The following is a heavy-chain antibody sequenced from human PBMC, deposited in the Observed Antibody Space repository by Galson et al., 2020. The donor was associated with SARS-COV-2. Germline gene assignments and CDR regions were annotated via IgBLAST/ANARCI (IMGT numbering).Heavy chain of an antibody. Sequence: ASVKVSCKASGYTFTSYAMHWVRQAPGQRLEWMGWINAGNGNTKYSQKFQGRVTITRDTSASTAYMELSSLRSEDTAVYYCARGPSLRFLEWPHPLRDWFDPWCQGTLVTVSS. J-gene: IGHJ5*02. V-gene: IGHV1-3*01. D-gene: IGHD3-3*01. CDR1: GYTFTSYA. CDR3: ARGPSLRFLEWPHPLRDWFDP. CDR2: INAGNGNT.